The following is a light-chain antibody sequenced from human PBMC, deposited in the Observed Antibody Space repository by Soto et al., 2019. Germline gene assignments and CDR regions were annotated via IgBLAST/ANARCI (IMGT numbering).Light chain of an antibody. CDR3: QQYGGSPRVT. V-gene: IGKV3-20*01. Sequence: EIVLTQSPGTLSLSPGERATLSCRASQSVSSNYLVWYQQKPGQAPRLLIYGASSRATGIPDRFSGSGSGTDFTLTISRLEPEDFAVYYCQQYGGSPRVTFGGGTKVEIK. J-gene: IGKJ4*01. CDR2: GAS. CDR1: QSVSSNY.